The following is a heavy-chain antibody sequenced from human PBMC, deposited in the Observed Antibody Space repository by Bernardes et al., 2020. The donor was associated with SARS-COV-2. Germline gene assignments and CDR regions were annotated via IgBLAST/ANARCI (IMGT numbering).Heavy chain of an antibody. CDR1: RFTFRDYH. V-gene: IGHV3-11*01. D-gene: IGHD4-17*01. Sequence: GGSLRLSCAASRFTFRDYHMNWIRQTPGKGLEWISYISSGGSTIYYADSVKGRFTISRDNAKNSLYLQMNYLRAEDAAVYFCAREPHTYGDYDHYYFGLDVWGQGTTVTVSS. J-gene: IGHJ6*02. CDR3: AREPHTYGDYDHYYFGLDV. CDR2: ISSGGSTI.